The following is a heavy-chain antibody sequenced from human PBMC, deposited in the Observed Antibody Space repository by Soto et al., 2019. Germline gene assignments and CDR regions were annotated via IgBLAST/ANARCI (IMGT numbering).Heavy chain of an antibody. V-gene: IGHV4-59*01. CDR1: GASIGDSY. CDR3: KRGQAGSGYIAFDV. D-gene: IGHD3-22*01. CDR2: IYDSGNT. J-gene: IGHJ3*01. Sequence: KPSETLSLTCTVSGASIGDSYWSWIRQPPGKGLEYIGYIYDSGNTNSKPSLESRVTMSVDTSKNQVSLKLTSVTAADTAVYYCKRGQAGSGYIAFDVWGHGIKVTVSS.